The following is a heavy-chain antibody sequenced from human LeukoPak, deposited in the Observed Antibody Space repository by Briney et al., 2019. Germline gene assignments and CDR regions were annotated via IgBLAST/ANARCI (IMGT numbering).Heavy chain of an antibody. D-gene: IGHD6-19*01. J-gene: IGHJ5*02. CDR2: IYTSGST. Sequence: PSETLSLTCTVSGGSISSYYWSWIRQPAGKGLVWIGRIYTSGSTNYNPSLKRRVTMSVDTSKNQFSLKLSSVTAADTAVYYCAREGQWLRHWFDPWGQGTLVTVSS. CDR3: AREGQWLRHWFDP. V-gene: IGHV4-4*07. CDR1: GGSISSYY.